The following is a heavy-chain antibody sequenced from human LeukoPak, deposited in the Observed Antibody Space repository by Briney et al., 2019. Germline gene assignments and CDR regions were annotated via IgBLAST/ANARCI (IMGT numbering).Heavy chain of an antibody. CDR3: ARAFGVVIYFDY. D-gene: IGHD3-3*01. CDR2: IHHSGST. V-gene: IGHV4-38-2*02. J-gene: IGHJ4*02. Sequence: PSETLSLTCSVSGYSINSGSYWGWIRQPPGKGLEWIASIHHSGSTYYNPSLKSRVTIPVDMSKNQLSLKLTSVTAADTAVYYCARAFGVVIYFDYWGQGTLVTVSS. CDR1: GYSINSGSY.